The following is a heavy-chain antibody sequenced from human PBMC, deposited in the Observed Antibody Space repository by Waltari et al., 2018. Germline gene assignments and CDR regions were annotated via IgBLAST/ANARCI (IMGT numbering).Heavy chain of an antibody. J-gene: IGHJ4*02. CDR1: GFSVSSNY. CDR2: IYTGGST. CDR3: TRRDSAPGIWIN. D-gene: IGHD3-16*01. V-gene: IGHV3-66*01. Sequence: EVQLVESGGGLVQPGGSLRLSCAASGFSVSSNYMSWVRQAPGKGPAWVPVIYTGGSTYYAGSVEGRFTISRDSSMNTLFLQMNGLKSEDTAVYYCTRRDSAPGIWINWGQGTLVTVSS.